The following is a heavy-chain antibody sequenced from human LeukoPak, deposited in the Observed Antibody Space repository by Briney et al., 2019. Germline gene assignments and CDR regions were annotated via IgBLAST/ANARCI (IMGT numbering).Heavy chain of an antibody. D-gene: IGHD3-10*01. CDR1: GYTFTSYH. V-gene: IGHV1-46*01. CDR3: AREGQIIIIRGVPPDH. J-gene: IGHJ4*02. CDR2: IKPSGGGT. Sequence: ASVTVSCTASGYTFTSYHMHWARQARGQGLEWMGIIKPSGGGTTYAQKFQGRVTMTSDTSTSTVYMELSSLRSEDTAVYYCAREGQIIIIRGVPPDHWGEGTLVTVSS.